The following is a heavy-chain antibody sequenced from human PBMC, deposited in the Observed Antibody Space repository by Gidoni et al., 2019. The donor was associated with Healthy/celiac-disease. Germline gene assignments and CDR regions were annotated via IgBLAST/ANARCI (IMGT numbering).Heavy chain of an antibody. CDR1: GFTFDDYT. Sequence: EVQLVESGGVVVQPGGSLRLSCAASGFTFDDYTMHWVRQAPGKGLEWVSLISWDGGSTYYADSVKGRFTISRDNSKNSLYLQMNSLRTEDTALYYCAKGAYGDGASLYFQHWGQGTLVTVSS. J-gene: IGHJ1*01. D-gene: IGHD3-16*01. V-gene: IGHV3-43*01. CDR2: ISWDGGST. CDR3: AKGAYGDGASLYFQH.